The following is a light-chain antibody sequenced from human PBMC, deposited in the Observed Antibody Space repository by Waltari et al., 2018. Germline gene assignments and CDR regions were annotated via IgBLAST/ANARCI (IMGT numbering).Light chain of an antibody. CDR2: GSS. V-gene: IGLV1-40*01. CDR1: GSNIGAGYD. J-gene: IGLJ3*02. CDR3: QSYDTSLSVV. Sequence: QSVLTQPPSVSGAPGHRVTISCIGSGSNIGAGYDVHWYQQLPRAAPKLRIYGSSTRPLGVPDRFFGSTSGTSASLAITGLQAEDEADYYCQSYDTSLSVVFGGGTKLTVL.